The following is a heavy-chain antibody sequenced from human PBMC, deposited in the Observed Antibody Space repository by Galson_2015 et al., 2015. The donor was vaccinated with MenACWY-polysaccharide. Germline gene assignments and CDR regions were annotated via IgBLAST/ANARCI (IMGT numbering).Heavy chain of an antibody. CDR2: IKQDGSEK. J-gene: IGHJ4*02. Sequence: SLRLSCAASGFTFSSYWMSWVRQAPGKGLEWVANIKQDGSEKYYVDSVKGRFTISRDNAKNSLYLQMNSLRPEDTAVYYCARGPERDFLPIVVVPAAMAEFDYWGQGTLVTVSS. CDR3: ARGPERDFLPIVVVPAAMAEFDY. V-gene: IGHV3-7*01. D-gene: IGHD2-2*01. CDR1: GFTFSSYW.